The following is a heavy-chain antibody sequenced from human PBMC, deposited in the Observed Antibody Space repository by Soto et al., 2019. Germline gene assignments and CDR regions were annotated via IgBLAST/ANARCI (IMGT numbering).Heavy chain of an antibody. D-gene: IGHD3-3*01. CDR3: ARRIRLLEWLYPNDAFDI. Sequence: SEVLYLTCTVSGGSISSGDYYWSWPRQPPGKGLEWIGYIYYSGSTYYNPSLKSRVTISVDTSKNQFSLKLSSVTAADTAVYYCARRIRLLEWLYPNDAFDIWGQGTMVTVSS. CDR1: GGSISSGDYY. CDR2: IYYSGST. V-gene: IGHV4-30-4*01. J-gene: IGHJ3*02.